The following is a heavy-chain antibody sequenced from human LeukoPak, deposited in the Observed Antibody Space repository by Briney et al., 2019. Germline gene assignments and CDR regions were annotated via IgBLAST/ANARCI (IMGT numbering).Heavy chain of an antibody. Sequence: PGRSLRLSCAASGFTFSSYAMHWVRQAPGKGLEWVAVISYDGSNKYYADSVKGRFTISRDNAKNSLYLQMNSLRAEDTAVYYCASIGGRYYYDSSGRDYWGQGTLVTVSS. CDR2: ISYDGSNK. V-gene: IGHV3-30*04. J-gene: IGHJ4*02. CDR1: GFTFSSYA. D-gene: IGHD3-22*01. CDR3: ASIGGRYYYDSSGRDY.